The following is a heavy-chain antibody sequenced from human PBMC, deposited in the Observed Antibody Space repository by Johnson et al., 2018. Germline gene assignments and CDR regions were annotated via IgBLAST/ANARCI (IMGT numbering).Heavy chain of an antibody. J-gene: IGHJ3*02. CDR3: AKDSRGVVTAIPDAFDI. CDR2: ISSSSSYI. CDR1: GFMFDDYG. V-gene: IGHV3-23*04. Sequence: VQLVQSGGGVVRPGGSLRLSCAASGFMFDDYGMSWVRQGPGKGLEWVSSISSSSSYIDYADSVKGLFTISRDNSKNTLYLQMNSLRAEDTAVYYCAKDSRGVVTAIPDAFDIWGQGTMVTVSS. D-gene: IGHD2-21*02.